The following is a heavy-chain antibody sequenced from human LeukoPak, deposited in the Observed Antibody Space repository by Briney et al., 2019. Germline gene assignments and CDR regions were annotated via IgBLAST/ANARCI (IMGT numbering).Heavy chain of an antibody. CDR2: MNPNSGNT. CDR1: GYTLTSYD. V-gene: IGHV1-8*01. D-gene: IGHD6-19*01. J-gene: IGHJ5*02. CDR3: ARGHNIGWYVNWFDP. Sequence: ASVKVSCKASGYTLTSYDINWVRQASGQGLEWMGWMNPNSGNTGYAQKFRGRVTMTRNTSINTAYMELRNLRSEDTAVYFCARGHNIGWYVNWFDPWGQGTLVTVSS.